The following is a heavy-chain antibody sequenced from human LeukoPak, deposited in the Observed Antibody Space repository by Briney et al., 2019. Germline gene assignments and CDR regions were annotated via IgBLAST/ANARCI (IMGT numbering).Heavy chain of an antibody. CDR3: ARHHYDILTGYYSWFDP. CDR2: INHSGST. Sequence: SETLSLTCAVYGGSFSGYYWSWIRQPPGKGLEWIGEINHSGSTNYNPSLKSRVTISVDTSKNQFSLKLSSVTAADTAVYYCARHHYDILTGYYSWFDPWGQGTLVTVSS. CDR1: GGSFSGYY. D-gene: IGHD3-9*01. V-gene: IGHV4-34*01. J-gene: IGHJ5*02.